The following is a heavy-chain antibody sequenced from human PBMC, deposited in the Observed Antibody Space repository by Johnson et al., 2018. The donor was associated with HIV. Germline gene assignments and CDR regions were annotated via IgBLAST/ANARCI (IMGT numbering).Heavy chain of an antibody. Sequence: QVQLVESGGGLVQPGGSLRLSCAASGFTFSSYGMHWVRQAPGKGLEWVAFIRYDGSNKYYADSVKGRFTISSDNSKNTLYLQMNSLRAEDTAVYYCAKDRDYYGSGLIWGQGTMVTVSS. CDR1: GFTFSSYG. D-gene: IGHD3-10*01. V-gene: IGHV3-30*02. J-gene: IGHJ3*02. CDR2: IRYDGSNK. CDR3: AKDRDYYGSGLI.